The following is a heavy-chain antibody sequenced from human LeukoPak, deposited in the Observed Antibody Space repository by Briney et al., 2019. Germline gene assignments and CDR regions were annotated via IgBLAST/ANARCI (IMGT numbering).Heavy chain of an antibody. J-gene: IGHJ4*02. CDR1: GGSLSSYY. CDR2: IYHSGST. CDR3: ARAVGGYFDY. D-gene: IGHD3-16*01. V-gene: IGHV4-38-2*02. Sequence: SETLSLTCTVSGGSLSSYYWGWIRQPPGKGLEWIGSIYHSGSTYYNPSLKSRVTISVDTSKNQFSLKLSSVTAADTAVYYCARAVGGYFDYWGQGTLVTVSS.